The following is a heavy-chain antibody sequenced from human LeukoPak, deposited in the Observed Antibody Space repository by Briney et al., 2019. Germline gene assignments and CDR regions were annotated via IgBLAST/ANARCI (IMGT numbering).Heavy chain of an antibody. CDR1: GXSIXXXY. CDR3: ARDGDDAFDI. J-gene: IGHJ3*02. CDR2: IYYSGTN. D-gene: IGHD7-27*01. V-gene: IGHV4-59*11. Sequence: SSETLSLTCTVSGXSIXXXYXXWXXXPXGXXLEWIGNIYYSGTNIYHPSLKSRVTISVDTSKTPFSLKMNSVTAADTAVYYCARDGDDAFDIWGRGTMLTVSS.